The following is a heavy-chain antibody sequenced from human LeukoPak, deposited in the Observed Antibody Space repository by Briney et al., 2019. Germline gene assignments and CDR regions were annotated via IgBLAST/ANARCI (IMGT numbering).Heavy chain of an antibody. J-gene: IGHJ3*02. Sequence: SVKVSCKASGFTFTSSAVQWVRQARGQRLEWIGWIVVGSGNTNYAQKFQERVTITRDMSTSTAYMGLSSLRSEDTAVYYCAADGEAHDAFDIWGQGTMVTVSS. CDR3: AADGEAHDAFDI. CDR2: IVVGSGNT. V-gene: IGHV1-58*01. CDR1: GFTFTSSA.